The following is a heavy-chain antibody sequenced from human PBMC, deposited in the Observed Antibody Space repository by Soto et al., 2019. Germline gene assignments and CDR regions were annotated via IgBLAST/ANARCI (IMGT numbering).Heavy chain of an antibody. CDR3: TRERARIIDY. J-gene: IGHJ4*02. CDR2: IRSKAYGGTT. CDR1: GFTFGDYA. Sequence: LILSCTASGFTFGDYAMSLVRQAPGKGLEWVGFIRSKAYGGTTEYAASVKGRFTISRDDSKSIAYLQMNSLKTEDTAVYYCTRERARIIDYWGQGTLVTVSS. D-gene: IGHD3-10*01. V-gene: IGHV3-49*04.